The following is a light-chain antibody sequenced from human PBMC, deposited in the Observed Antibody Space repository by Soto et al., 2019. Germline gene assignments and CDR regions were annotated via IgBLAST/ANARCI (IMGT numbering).Light chain of an antibody. CDR2: DVS. V-gene: IGLV2-14*01. CDR1: SSDVGGYNY. J-gene: IGLJ2*01. Sequence: QSALTQPASVSGSPGQSITISCTGTSSDVGGYNYVSWYQQHPGKAPKLMIYDVSNRPSGVSNRFSGSKSGNTASLTISGLQAQDEADYYCSSYTISSTSPMEFGGGTKLTVL. CDR3: SSYTISSTSPME.